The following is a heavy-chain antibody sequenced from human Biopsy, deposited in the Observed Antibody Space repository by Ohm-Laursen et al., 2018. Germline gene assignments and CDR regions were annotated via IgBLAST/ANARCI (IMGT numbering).Heavy chain of an antibody. Sequence: SDTLSLTCSVSGGSVSSSNYYWNWIRQTPGKGLEWIGFIYNTERTNYNPSPKSRVTISLDTSKNQFPLELSSVIPSDTAVYYCAIDRVPRRGVMPVYYYGMDVWGQGSTVTVSS. V-gene: IGHV4-61*01. J-gene: IGHJ6*02. D-gene: IGHD2-21*01. CDR2: IYNTERT. CDR1: GGSVSSSNYY. CDR3: AIDRVPRRGVMPVYYYGMDV.